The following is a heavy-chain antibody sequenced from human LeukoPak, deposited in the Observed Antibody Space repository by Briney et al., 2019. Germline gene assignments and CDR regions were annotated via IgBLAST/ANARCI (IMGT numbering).Heavy chain of an antibody. V-gene: IGHV4-31*03. CDR2: IYYSGST. CDR3: ARVGRGSGYSRYYYYYYMDV. D-gene: IGHD3-22*01. CDR1: GGSISSGGYY. Sequence: SQTLSLTCTVSGGSISSGGYYWSWIRQHPGKGLEWIVYIYYSGSTYYNPSLKSRVTISVDTSKNQFSLKLSSVTAADTAVYYCARVGRGSGYSRYYYYYYMDVWGKGTTVTVSS. J-gene: IGHJ6*03.